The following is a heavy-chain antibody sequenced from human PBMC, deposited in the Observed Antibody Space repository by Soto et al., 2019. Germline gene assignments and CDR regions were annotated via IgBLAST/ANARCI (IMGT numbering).Heavy chain of an antibody. CDR3: VKGGTSKFDP. V-gene: IGHV4-59*01. CDR2: IHYSGST. J-gene: IGHJ5*02. Sequence: PSETLSLTCTVSGDSISNYYWAWIRQPPGKGLEWIGYIHYSGSTKYNPSLKSRVSISVDTSKNQFSLKLSSVTAADTAVYYCVKGGTSKFDPWGQGTLVTVSS. D-gene: IGHD1-26*01. CDR1: GDSISNYY.